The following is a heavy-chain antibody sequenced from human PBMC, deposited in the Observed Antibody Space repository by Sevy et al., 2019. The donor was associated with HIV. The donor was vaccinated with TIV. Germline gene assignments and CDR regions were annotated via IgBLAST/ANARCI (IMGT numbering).Heavy chain of an antibody. J-gene: IGHJ4*02. CDR1: GFTFSSYW. CDR3: AKEETTGYI. CDR2: IKQDGSEK. V-gene: IGHV3-7*03. D-gene: IGHD3-9*01. Sequence: GGSLRLSCAASGFTFSSYWMSWVRQAPGKGLEWVANIKQDGSEKYYVDSVKGRFTISRDNSKKNVYLDMNSLRAEDTAIFYCAKEETTGYIWGQGTLVTVSS.